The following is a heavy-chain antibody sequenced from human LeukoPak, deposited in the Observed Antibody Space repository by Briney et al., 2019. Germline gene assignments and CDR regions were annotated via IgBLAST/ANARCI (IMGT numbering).Heavy chain of an antibody. CDR3: ALAQYCTGAVCYLRPYYYMDV. Sequence: SETLSLTCTVSGDSSSSYYWGWIQQPAGKGLEWIGRIYTRGSTNYNPSLKSRVTISVDKSKNQFSLKLSSVTAADTAVYYCALAQYCTGAVCYLRPYYYMDVWGKGTTVTVSS. CDR1: GDSSSSYY. D-gene: IGHD2-8*02. V-gene: IGHV4-4*07. CDR2: IYTRGST. J-gene: IGHJ6*03.